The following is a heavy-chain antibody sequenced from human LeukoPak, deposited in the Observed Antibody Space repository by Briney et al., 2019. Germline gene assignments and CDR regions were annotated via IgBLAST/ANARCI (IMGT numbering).Heavy chain of an antibody. Sequence: PGGSLRLSCAASGFNFNDYAMHWVRQAPGKGLEWVSGISWNNGTVAYADSVKGRFTISRDNSKKSLYLQMNSLRAEDMALYYCANASADWYYDLWGRGTVVTVSA. D-gene: IGHD2-2*01. V-gene: IGHV3-9*03. CDR1: GFNFNDYA. CDR3: ANASADWYYDL. CDR2: ISWNNGTV. J-gene: IGHJ2*01.